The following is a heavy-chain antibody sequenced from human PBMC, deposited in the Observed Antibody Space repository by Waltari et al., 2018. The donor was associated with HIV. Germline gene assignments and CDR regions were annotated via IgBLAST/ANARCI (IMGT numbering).Heavy chain of an antibody. Sequence: EVQLVESGGGLVKPGGSLRLSCAASGFTFRNAWMCRVRQAPGKGLEWVGRIKSKTHGETTDYAAPVKGRFTISRDDSKNMLYLQMNSLKTEDTAVYYCTAVFDIWGQGTMVTVSS. CDR3: TAVFDI. CDR1: GFTFRNAW. V-gene: IGHV3-15*01. J-gene: IGHJ3*02. CDR2: IKSKTHGETT.